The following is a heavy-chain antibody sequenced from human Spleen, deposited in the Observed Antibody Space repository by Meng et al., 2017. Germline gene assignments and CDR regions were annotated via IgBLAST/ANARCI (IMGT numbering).Heavy chain of an antibody. V-gene: IGHV3-73*01. J-gene: IGHJ3*02. Sequence: GESLKISCAASDFTLSGSDVHWVRQASGKGLEWVGRIVTRDKNYATAYAASVKGRFTISRDDSRNTAFLHMNSLKTEDTALYYCTIYRSGHIWGQGTMVTVSS. CDR3: TIYRSGHI. D-gene: IGHD6-19*01. CDR1: DFTLSGSD. CDR2: IVTRDKNYAT.